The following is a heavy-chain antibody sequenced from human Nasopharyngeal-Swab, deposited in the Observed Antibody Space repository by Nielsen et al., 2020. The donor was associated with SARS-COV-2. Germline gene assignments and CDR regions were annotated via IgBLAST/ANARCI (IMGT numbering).Heavy chain of an antibody. J-gene: IGHJ4*02. CDR3: AKDNSPFPVHYDFWSGPTYFDY. CDR2: ISGSGGST. CDR1: GFTFSSYA. V-gene: IGHV3-23*01. D-gene: IGHD3-3*01. Sequence: GGSLRLSCAASGFTFSSYAMSWVRQAPGKGLEWVSAISGSGGSTYYADSVKGRFTISRDNSKSTLYLQMNSLRAEDTAVYYCAKDNSPFPVHYDFWSGPTYFDYWGQGTLVTVSS.